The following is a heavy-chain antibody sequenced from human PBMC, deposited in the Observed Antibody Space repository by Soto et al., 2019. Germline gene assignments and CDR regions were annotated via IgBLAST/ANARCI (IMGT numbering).Heavy chain of an antibody. CDR3: ARDRTYSNYDYYGMDV. CDR2: ISYDGSKK. V-gene: IGHV3-30-3*01. CDR1: GFTFSSYA. D-gene: IGHD4-4*01. Sequence: QVQLVESGGGVVQPGRSLRLSCAASGFTFSSYAMHWVRQAPGKGLEWVAVISYDGSKKYYADSVKGRFTISRDNSKNTLYLQMNSLRAEDTAVYYCARDRTYSNYDYYGMDVWGQGTTVTVSS. J-gene: IGHJ6*02.